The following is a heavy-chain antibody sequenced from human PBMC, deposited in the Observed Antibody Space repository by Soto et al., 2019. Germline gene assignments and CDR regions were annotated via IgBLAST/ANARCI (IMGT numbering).Heavy chain of an antibody. CDR3: ARDRAQILRYFDWLTYNWFDP. CDR1: GYTFTSYY. J-gene: IGHJ5*02. D-gene: IGHD3-9*01. CDR2: INPSGGST. V-gene: IGHV1-46*01. Sequence: GASVKVSCKASGYTFTSYYMHWVRQAPGQGLEWMGIINPSGGSTSYAQKFQGRVTMTRDTSTSTVYMELSSLRSEDTAVYYCARDRAQILRYFDWLTYNWFDPWGQGTLVTVSS.